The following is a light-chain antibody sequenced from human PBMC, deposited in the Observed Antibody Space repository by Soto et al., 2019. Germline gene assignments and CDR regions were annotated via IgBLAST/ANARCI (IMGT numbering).Light chain of an antibody. V-gene: IGLV2-14*01. CDR2: EVS. CDR1: SSDIGGYKY. CDR3: SSYASSSPVV. J-gene: IGLJ2*01. Sequence: QSVLTQPASVSGSPGQSITISCTGTSSDIGGYKYVSWYQRHPGKAPKLMIYEVSNRPSGVSNRFSGSKSDNTASLTISGLQAEDEADYYCSSYASSSPVVFGGGTKLTVL.